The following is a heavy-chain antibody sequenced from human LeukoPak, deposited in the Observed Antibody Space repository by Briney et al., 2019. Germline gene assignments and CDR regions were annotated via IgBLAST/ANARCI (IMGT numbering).Heavy chain of an antibody. CDR1: GGSISGFF. D-gene: IGHD3-3*01. Sequence: SETLSLTCNVSGGSISGFFWNWIRQSPGKELEWIGYINYSGSRSYKSSLRSRVTISVDTSKNQFSLQLSSVTAADTAVYYCARGGRPFGSRVDTPPKPFDYWGQGTQVTVSS. CDR3: ARGGRPFGSRVDTPPKPFDY. CDR2: INYSGSR. J-gene: IGHJ4*02. V-gene: IGHV4-59*01.